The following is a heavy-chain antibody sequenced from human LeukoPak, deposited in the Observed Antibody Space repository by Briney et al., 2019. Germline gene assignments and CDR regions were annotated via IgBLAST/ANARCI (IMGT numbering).Heavy chain of an antibody. Sequence: SETLSLTCTVSGGSISSYYWSWIRQPPGKGPEWIGYIYYSGTTNYNPSLKSRVTMSVDTSKNQFSLNLSSVTAADTAVYYCARVQVVPAAMQLFDYWGQGTLVTVSS. CDR3: ARVQVVPAAMQLFDY. D-gene: IGHD2-2*01. J-gene: IGHJ4*02. CDR1: GGSISSYY. V-gene: IGHV4-59*01. CDR2: IYYSGTT.